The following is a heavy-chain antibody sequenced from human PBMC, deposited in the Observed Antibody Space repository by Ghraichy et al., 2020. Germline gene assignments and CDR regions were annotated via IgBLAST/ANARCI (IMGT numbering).Heavy chain of an antibody. J-gene: IGHJ4*02. V-gene: IGHV3-7*01. D-gene: IGHD3-3*01. CDR1: GFTFSSYW. Sequence: GGSLRLSCAASGFTFSSYWMSWVRQAPGKGLEWVANIKQDGSEKYYVDSVKGRFTISRDNAKNSLYLQMNSLRAEDTAVYYCARPRRIFGEAPDWDYWGQGTLVTVSS. CDR2: IKQDGSEK. CDR3: ARPRRIFGEAPDWDY.